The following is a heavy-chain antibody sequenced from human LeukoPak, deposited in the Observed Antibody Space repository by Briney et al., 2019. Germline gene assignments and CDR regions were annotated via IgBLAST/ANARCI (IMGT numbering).Heavy chain of an antibody. Sequence: GGSLRLSCAASGFTFTKYWMTWVRQAPGKGLEYVSAISSNGGSTYYANSVKGRFTISRDNSKNTLYLQMGSLRAEDMAVYYCARSIGIQNWFDPWGQGTLVTVSS. CDR1: GFTFTKYW. J-gene: IGHJ5*02. CDR3: ARSIGIQNWFDP. D-gene: IGHD2/OR15-2a*01. CDR2: ISSNGGST. V-gene: IGHV3-64*01.